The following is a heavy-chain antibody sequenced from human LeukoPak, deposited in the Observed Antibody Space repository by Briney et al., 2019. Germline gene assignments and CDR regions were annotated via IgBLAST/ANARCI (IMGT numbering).Heavy chain of an antibody. Sequence: ASVKVSCKASGYTFTSYDINWVRQAPGQGLEWMGWISAYNGNTNYAQKLQGRVTMTTDTSTSTAYMELRSLRSDDTAVYYCARVVLRFLEWLPQNWFDPWGQGTLVTVSS. CDR1: GYTFTSYD. CDR3: ARVVLRFLEWLPQNWFDP. V-gene: IGHV1-18*01. CDR2: ISAYNGNT. J-gene: IGHJ5*02. D-gene: IGHD3-3*01.